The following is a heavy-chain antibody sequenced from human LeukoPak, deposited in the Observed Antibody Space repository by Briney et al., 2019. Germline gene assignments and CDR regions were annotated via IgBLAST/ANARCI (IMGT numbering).Heavy chain of an antibody. CDR1: GFTFSSYS. J-gene: IGHJ4*02. Sequence: PGGSLRLSCAASGFTFSSYSMNWVRQAPGKGLEWVSSISSSSSYTYYADSVKGRFTISRDNAKNSLYLQMNSLRAEDTAVYYCARGNDYGDYCGQGTLVTVSS. CDR2: ISSSSSYT. CDR3: ARGNDYGDY. V-gene: IGHV3-21*01.